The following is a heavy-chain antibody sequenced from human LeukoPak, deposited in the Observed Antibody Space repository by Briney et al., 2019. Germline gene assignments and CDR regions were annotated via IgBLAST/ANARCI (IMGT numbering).Heavy chain of an antibody. Sequence: GGSLRLSCAASGFTFSSYSMNWVRQAPGKGPEWVSSISSSSSYIYYADSVKGRFTISRDNAKNSLYLQMNSLRAEDTAVYYCARDFQEDSSGYYFDYWGQGTLVTVSS. CDR2: ISSSSSYI. D-gene: IGHD3-22*01. CDR1: GFTFSSYS. V-gene: IGHV3-21*01. CDR3: ARDFQEDSSGYYFDY. J-gene: IGHJ4*02.